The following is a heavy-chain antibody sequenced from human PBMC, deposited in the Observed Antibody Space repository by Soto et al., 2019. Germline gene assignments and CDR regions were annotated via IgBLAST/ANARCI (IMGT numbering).Heavy chain of an antibody. CDR1: GFSFSSSW. Sequence: PGGSLRLSCAASGFSFSSSWMNWIRQAPGKGLEWLANLSQGGNEMNYAASVKGRFTISRDNAKNSLFLQMNNLRAEDTAVYYCARDQGWGASDIWGQGTKVTVSS. V-gene: IGHV3-7*01. CDR2: LSQGGNEM. J-gene: IGHJ3*02. D-gene: IGHD6-19*01. CDR3: ARDQGWGASDI.